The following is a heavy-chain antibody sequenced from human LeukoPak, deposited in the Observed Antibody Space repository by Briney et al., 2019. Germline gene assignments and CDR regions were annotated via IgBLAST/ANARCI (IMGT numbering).Heavy chain of an antibody. CDR3: ARFGITVVRGGKYYFDY. CDR2: IYYSGST. Sequence: PSETLSLTCTVSGGSISSYYWSWIRQPPGKGLEWIGYIYYSGSTNYNPSLKSRVTISVDTSKNQFSLKLSSVTAADTAVYYCARFGITVVRGGKYYFDYWGRGTLVTVSS. J-gene: IGHJ4*02. D-gene: IGHD3-10*01. CDR1: GGSISSYY. V-gene: IGHV4-59*08.